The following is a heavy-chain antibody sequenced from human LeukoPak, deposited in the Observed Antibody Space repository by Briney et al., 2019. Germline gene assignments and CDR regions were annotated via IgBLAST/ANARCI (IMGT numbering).Heavy chain of an antibody. J-gene: IGHJ2*01. CDR3: ARVNTGNWYFDL. CDR2: ISGSGGST. V-gene: IGHV3-23*01. CDR1: GFTFSSYA. Sequence: GGSLRLSCAASGFTFSSYAMSWVRQAPGKGLEWVSAISGSGGSTYYADSVKGRFTISRDNSKNTLYLQMNSLRAEDTAVYYCARVNTGNWYFDLWGRGTLVTVSS. D-gene: IGHD3-10*01.